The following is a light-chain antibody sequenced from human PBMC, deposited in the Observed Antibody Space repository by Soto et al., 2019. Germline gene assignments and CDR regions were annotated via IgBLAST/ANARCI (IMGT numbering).Light chain of an antibody. CDR1: QSVNNNY. V-gene: IGKV3-20*01. CDR3: QQYGTSPRT. J-gene: IGKJ1*01. Sequence: EIVLTQSPGTLSLSPGERATLSCRASQSVNNNYLAWYQQKPGQAPRLLIDGASSRATGIPDRFSGSGSGTDFTLTISRLEPEDFAVYYCQQYGTSPRTFGQGTRV. CDR2: GAS.